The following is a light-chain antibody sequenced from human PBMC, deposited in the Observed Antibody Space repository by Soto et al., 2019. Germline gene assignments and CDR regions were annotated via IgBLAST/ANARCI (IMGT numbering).Light chain of an antibody. J-gene: IGLJ2*01. Sequence: QSALTQPPSASGSPGQSVTISCTGSSSDIGNSNYVSWYQQHPGKAPKLLSYAVSQRPSGVPDRFSASKSGNTASLTVSGLQTDDEADYYCCSDSYRNNVFQFMLFGGGTQLTVL. CDR3: CSDSYRNNVFQFML. V-gene: IGLV2-8*01. CDR2: AVS. CDR1: SSDIGNSNY.